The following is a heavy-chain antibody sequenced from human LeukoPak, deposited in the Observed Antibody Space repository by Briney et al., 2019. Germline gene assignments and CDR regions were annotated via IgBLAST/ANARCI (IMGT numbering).Heavy chain of an antibody. Sequence: ASVKVSCKASGYTFTGYYMHWGRQAPGQGREWMGWINPNSGGTNYAQKFQGRVTMTRDTSISTAYMELSRLRSDATAVYYCAREWVAGSYSTWFDPWGQGTLVTVSS. D-gene: IGHD3-10*01. J-gene: IGHJ5*02. CDR3: AREWVAGSYSTWFDP. CDR1: GYTFTGYY. CDR2: INPNSGGT. V-gene: IGHV1-2*02.